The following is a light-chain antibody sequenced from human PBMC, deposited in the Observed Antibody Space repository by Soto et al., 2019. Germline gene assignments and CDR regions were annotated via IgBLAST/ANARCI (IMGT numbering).Light chain of an antibody. Sequence: QSVLTQPPSASGSPGQSVTISCTGTSSDVGGYNYVSRYQQHPGKAPKLMIYEVSKRPSGVPDRFSGPKSGNTASLTVSGLQAEDEADYYCSSYAGSNIYYVFGTGTKVTVL. CDR2: EVS. V-gene: IGLV2-8*01. J-gene: IGLJ1*01. CDR1: SSDVGGYNY. CDR3: SSYAGSNIYYV.